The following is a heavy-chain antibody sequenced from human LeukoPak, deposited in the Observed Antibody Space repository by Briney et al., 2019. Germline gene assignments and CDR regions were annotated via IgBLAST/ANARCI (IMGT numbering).Heavy chain of an antibody. CDR2: IKQDGSEK. D-gene: IGHD2-21*01. CDR3: ARDCGILRIDCGDSLDI. V-gene: IGHV3-7*03. CDR1: GFTFSSYW. Sequence: GGSLRPSCAASGFTFSSYWMHWVRQAPGKGLEWVANIKQDGSEKYYVDSVKGRFSISRDNARNSLHLQMNSLRAEDTAVYYCARDCGILRIDCGDSLDIWGQGTMVTVSS. J-gene: IGHJ3*02.